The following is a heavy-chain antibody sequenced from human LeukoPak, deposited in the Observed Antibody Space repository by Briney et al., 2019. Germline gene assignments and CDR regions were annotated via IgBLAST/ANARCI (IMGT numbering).Heavy chain of an antibody. CDR1: GGSISSGSYY. CDR3: ARSFREDITMVRGVIPGGWFDP. D-gene: IGHD3-10*01. V-gene: IGHV4-39*07. CDR2: FFLKGST. Sequence: PSETLSLTCTVSGGSISSGSYYWGWIRQPPGKGLEWIGSFFLKGSTYYNPSLKSRVTISVDTSKNQFSLKLSSVTAADTAVYYWARSFREDITMVRGVIPGGWFDPWGQGTLVTVSS. J-gene: IGHJ5*02.